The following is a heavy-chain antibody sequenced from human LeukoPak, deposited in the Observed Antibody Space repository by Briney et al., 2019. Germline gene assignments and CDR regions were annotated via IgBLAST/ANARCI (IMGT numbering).Heavy chain of an antibody. D-gene: IGHD5-18*01. Sequence: GGSLRLSCARSGFTFNNAWMSWVRQAPGKGLEWVGRIKSNTDGGTTDFAAPVKGRFSISRDDSKNTLFLQMNSLKTDDTAVYYCTVDWVGYSSVPIDYWGQGTLVTVSS. V-gene: IGHV3-15*01. CDR3: TVDWVGYSSVPIDY. CDR1: GFTFNNAW. J-gene: IGHJ4*02. CDR2: IKSNTDGGTT.